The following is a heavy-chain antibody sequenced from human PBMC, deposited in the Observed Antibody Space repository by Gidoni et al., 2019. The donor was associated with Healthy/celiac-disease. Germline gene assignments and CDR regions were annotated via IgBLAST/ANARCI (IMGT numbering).Heavy chain of an antibody. CDR3: ARADYDFWSGYYTNKPFDY. Sequence: QVQLVQSGAEVKKPGSSVKVSCKASGGTFSSYAISWVRQAPGQGLEWMGGIIPIFGTANYAQKFQGRVTITADKSTSTAYMELSSLRSEDTAVYYCARADYDFWSGYYTNKPFDYWGQGTLVTVSS. D-gene: IGHD3-3*01. CDR1: GGTFSSYA. J-gene: IGHJ4*02. V-gene: IGHV1-69*06. CDR2: IIPIFGTA.